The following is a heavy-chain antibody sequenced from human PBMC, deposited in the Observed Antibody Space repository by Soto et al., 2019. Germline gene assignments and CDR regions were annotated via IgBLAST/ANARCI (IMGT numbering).Heavy chain of an antibody. CDR1: GFTFSSYA. Sequence: QVQLVESGGGVVQPGRSLRLSCAASGFTFSSYAMHWVRQAPGKGLEWVAVISYDGSNKYYADPVKGRFTISRDNXNXTXXLQIHRLRAEHTAVYSCARALSPNWVVYYYYGMDVWGQGTTVTVSS. D-gene: IGHD1-1*01. V-gene: IGHV3-30-3*01. J-gene: IGHJ6*02. CDR3: ARALSPNWVVYYYYGMDV. CDR2: ISYDGSNK.